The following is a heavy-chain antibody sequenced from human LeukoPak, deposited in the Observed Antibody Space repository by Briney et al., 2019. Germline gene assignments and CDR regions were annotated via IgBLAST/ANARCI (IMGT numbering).Heavy chain of an antibody. CDR3: AREGVVKGYFDY. J-gene: IGHJ4*02. Sequence: SVTLSLTCTVSGGSISPYFWSWIRQPPGKGLEWIGYIYYRGSTNYNPSLKSRVTISLDTSKDQFSLKLSSVTAADTAVYYCAREGVVKGYFDYWGQGTLVTVSS. V-gene: IGHV4-59*01. CDR1: GGSISPYF. CDR2: IYYRGST. D-gene: IGHD3-3*01.